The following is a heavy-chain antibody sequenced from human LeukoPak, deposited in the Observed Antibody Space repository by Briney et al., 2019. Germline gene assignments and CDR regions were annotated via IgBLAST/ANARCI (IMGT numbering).Heavy chain of an antibody. J-gene: IGHJ4*02. CDR2: ISSSSSYI. Sequence: GGSLRLSCAASGFTFSSYSMNWVRQAPGKGLEWVSSISSSSSYIYYADSVRGRFTISRDNAKNSLYLQMNSLRAEDTAVYYCARDRSIGGIDYWGQGTLVTVSS. CDR3: ARDRSIGGIDY. V-gene: IGHV3-21*01. CDR1: GFTFSSYS. D-gene: IGHD6-6*01.